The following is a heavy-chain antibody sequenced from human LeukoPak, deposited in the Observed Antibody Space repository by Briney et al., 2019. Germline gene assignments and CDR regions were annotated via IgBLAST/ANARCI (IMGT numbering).Heavy chain of an antibody. CDR3: ALDRMSRAPTYFHH. CDR1: GFTFDEFG. J-gene: IGHJ1*01. CDR2: VSGDGGRT. Sequence: PGGSLRLSCAASGFTFDEFGMHWVRQAPGKGLEWVSFVSGDGGRTDYADSVKGRFTISRDNRKNSLYLQMDSLTAEDTAFYFCALDRMSRAPTYFHHWGQGTLVTVSA. V-gene: IGHV3-43*02. D-gene: IGHD2-2*01.